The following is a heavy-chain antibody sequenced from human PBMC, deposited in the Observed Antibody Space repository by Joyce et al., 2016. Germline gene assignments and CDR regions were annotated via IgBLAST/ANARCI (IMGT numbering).Heavy chain of an antibody. V-gene: IGHV3-13*05. CDR2: IGTAGDP. CDR1: GFTFSAYE. Sequence: EVQLVEAGGALVQPGGSLRLSCAASGFTFSAYEIHWVRQTRGRGLEWVSAIGTAGDPYYAGSVKGRFTISRGNAKSSLFLQMNSLRAEDTAVYYCARERGGGMSAFDIWGQGTMVTVSS. CDR3: ARERGGGMSAFDI. J-gene: IGHJ3*02. D-gene: IGHD3-16*01.